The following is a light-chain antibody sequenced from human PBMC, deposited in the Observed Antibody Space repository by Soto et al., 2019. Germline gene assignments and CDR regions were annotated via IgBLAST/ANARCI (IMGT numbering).Light chain of an antibody. CDR2: GAS. CDR3: QQYGNSPLT. Sequence: EMVLTQSPGTLSLSPGERATLSCRAGQSVSSSYLAWYQQKPGQAPRLLIYGASSRATGIPDRFSGSGSGTDLTLTISRLEPEGVAVYYCQQYGNSPLTFGQGNKVEGK. V-gene: IGKV3-20*01. J-gene: IGKJ1*01. CDR1: QSVSSSY.